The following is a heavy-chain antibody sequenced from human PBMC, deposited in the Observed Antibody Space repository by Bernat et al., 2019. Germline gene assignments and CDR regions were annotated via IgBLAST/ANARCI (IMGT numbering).Heavy chain of an antibody. Sequence: EVQLVQSGAEVKKPGESLKLSCQVSGYSFTSYWIGWVRQMPGKGLEWMGNIYPGDSDTTYSPSLQGQVTISVDNSITTAYLQWSSLKTSDGAMYYCVRPVYGSSDAFDIWGRGTMVTVSS. CDR1: GYSFTSYW. CDR2: IYPGDSDT. D-gene: IGHD6-6*01. J-gene: IGHJ3*02. CDR3: VRPVYGSSDAFDI. V-gene: IGHV5-51*01.